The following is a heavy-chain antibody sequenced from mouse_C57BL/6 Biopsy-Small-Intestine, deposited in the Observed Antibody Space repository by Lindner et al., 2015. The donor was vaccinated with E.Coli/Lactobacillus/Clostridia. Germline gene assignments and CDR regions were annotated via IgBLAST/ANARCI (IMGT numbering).Heavy chain of an antibody. V-gene: IGHV14-2*01. CDR2: IDPEDGGT. J-gene: IGHJ3*01. CDR1: GFNIKDYY. Sequence: QLQESGAELVKPGASVKLSCTASGFNIKDYYIHWVKQKTEQGLEWIGRIDPEDGGTKYAQKFQGKATITTDTSSNTACLQLSSLTSEDTAVYYCARFGYGSSPYWGQGTLVTISA. CDR3: ARFGYGSSPY. D-gene: IGHD1-1*01.